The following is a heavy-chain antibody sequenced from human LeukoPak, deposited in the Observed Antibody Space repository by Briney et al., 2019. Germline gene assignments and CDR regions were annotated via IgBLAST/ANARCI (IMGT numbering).Heavy chain of an antibody. CDR1: GFTFSSYW. Sequence: GSLRLSCAASGFTFSSYWMSWVRQAPGKGLEWVANIKQDGSEKYYVDSVKGRFTISRDNAKNSLYLQMNSLRAEDTAVYYCARDSQGDDYFLVSTYWGQGTLVTVSS. J-gene: IGHJ4*02. D-gene: IGHD5-12*01. CDR3: ARDSQGDDYFLVSTY. CDR2: IKQDGSEK. V-gene: IGHV3-7*01.